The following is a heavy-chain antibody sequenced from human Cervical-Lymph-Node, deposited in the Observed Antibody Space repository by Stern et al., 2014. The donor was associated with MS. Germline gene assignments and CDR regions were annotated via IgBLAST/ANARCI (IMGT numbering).Heavy chain of an antibody. D-gene: IGHD3-3*01. Sequence: QVQLGQSGAEVKKPGASVKVSCKVSGYTLSELSIHWVRQAPGKGLEWMGGVDPADGEMIYAQKFLGRVTMTEDTSTDTAYMEVSSLRSEDTATYYCARLIYGVTLVDHYHNMDVWGQGTTVTVSS. V-gene: IGHV1-24*01. CDR3: ARLIYGVTLVDHYHNMDV. CDR2: VDPADGEM. CDR1: GYTLSELS. J-gene: IGHJ6*02.